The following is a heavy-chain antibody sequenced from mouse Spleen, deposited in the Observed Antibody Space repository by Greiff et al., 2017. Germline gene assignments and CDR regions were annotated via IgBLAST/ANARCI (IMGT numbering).Heavy chain of an antibody. D-gene: IGHD2-1*01. V-gene: IGHV1-69*01. CDR3: ARRALYGNIDY. Sequence: QVQLQQSGAELVMPGASVKLSCKASGYTFTSYWMHWVKQRPGQGLEWIGEIDPSDSYTNYNQKFKGKATLTVDKSSSTAYMQLSSLTSEDSAVYYCARRALYGNIDYWGQGTTLTVSS. J-gene: IGHJ2*01. CDR1: GYTFTSYW. CDR2: IDPSDSYT.